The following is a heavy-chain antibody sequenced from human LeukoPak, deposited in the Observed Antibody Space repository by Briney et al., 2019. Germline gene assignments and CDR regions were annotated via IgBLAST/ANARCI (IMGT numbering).Heavy chain of an antibody. CDR2: ISSSGSTI. V-gene: IGHV3-48*03. J-gene: IGHJ6*04. CDR1: GFTFISYE. CDR3: AELGITMIGGV. Sequence: GGSLRLSCAASGFTFISYEMNWVRQAPGKGLECVSYISSSGSTIYYADSVKGRFTISRNNAKNSLYLQMTSLRAEDTAVYYCAELGITMIGGVWGKGTKVTISP. D-gene: IGHD3-10*02.